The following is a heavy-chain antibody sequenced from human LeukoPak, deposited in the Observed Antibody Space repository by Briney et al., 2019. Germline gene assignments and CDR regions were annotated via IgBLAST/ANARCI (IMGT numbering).Heavy chain of an antibody. Sequence: YPSETLSLTCTVSGGSISSGSYYWSWIRQPAGKGLEWIGRIYTSGSTNYNPSLKSRVTISVDTSKNQFSLKLSSVTAADTAVYYCAGLHYYDSSGYDYYYMDVWGKGPRSPSP. V-gene: IGHV4-61*02. CDR3: AGLHYYDSSGYDYYYMDV. CDR2: IYTSGST. CDR1: GGSISSGSYY. J-gene: IGHJ6*03. D-gene: IGHD3-22*01.